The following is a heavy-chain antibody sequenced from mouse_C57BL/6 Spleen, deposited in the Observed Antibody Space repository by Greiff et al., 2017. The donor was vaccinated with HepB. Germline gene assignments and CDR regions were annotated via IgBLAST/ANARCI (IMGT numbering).Heavy chain of an antibody. CDR1: GYTFTDYE. CDR2: IDPETGGT. D-gene: IGHD2-5*01. CDR3: TRSSGFYSNYTLFAY. J-gene: IGHJ3*01. V-gene: IGHV1-15*01. Sequence: QVQLKESGAELVRPGASVTLSCKASGYTFTDYEMHWVKQTPVHGLEWIGAIDPETGGTAYNQKFKGKAILTADKSSSTAYMELRSLTSEDSAVYYCTRSSGFYSNYTLFAYWGQGTLVTVSA.